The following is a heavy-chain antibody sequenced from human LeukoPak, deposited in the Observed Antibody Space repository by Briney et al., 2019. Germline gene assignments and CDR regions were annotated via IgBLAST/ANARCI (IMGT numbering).Heavy chain of an antibody. Sequence: ASVKVSCKASGYTFTSYYMHWVRQAPGQGLEWMGIINPSGGSTSYAQKFQGRVTMTRDMSTSTVYMELSSLRSEDTAVYYCAVAGRGENYYYYMDVWGKGTTVTVSS. CDR2: INPSGGST. CDR3: AVAGRGENYYYYMDV. V-gene: IGHV1-46*01. D-gene: IGHD6-19*01. CDR1: GYTFTSYY. J-gene: IGHJ6*03.